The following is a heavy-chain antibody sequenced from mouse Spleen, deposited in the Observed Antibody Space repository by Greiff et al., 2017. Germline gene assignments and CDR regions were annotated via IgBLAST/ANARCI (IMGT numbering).Heavy chain of an antibody. D-gene: IGHD2-1*01. CDR2: ISYSGST. V-gene: IGHV3-8*01. Sequence: EVKLMESGPGLAKPSQTLSLTCSVTGYSITSDYWNWIRKFPGNKLEYMGYISYSGSTYYNPSLKSRISITRDTSKNQYYLQLNSVTTEDTATYYCARLFYGNYVSYAMDYWGQGTSVTVSS. J-gene: IGHJ4*01. CDR1: GYSITSDY. CDR3: ARLFYGNYVSYAMDY.